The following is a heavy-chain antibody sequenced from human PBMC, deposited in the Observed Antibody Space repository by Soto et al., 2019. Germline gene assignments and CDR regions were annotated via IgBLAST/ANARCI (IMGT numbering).Heavy chain of an antibody. V-gene: IGHV1-69*02. D-gene: IGHD3-10*01. CDR3: ARQTRGAHGFDM. CDR2: IIPVLDVT. Sequence: QVRLVQSGAEVKKPGSSVTVSCKPSGGALNNYIFNWVRQAPGQGLEWMGSIIPVLDVTTYAPSFQGRVTITQDQSTATAFMDLSSLRSEDTAVYYCARQTRGAHGFDMWGQGTMVTVSS. CDR1: GGALNNYI. J-gene: IGHJ3*02.